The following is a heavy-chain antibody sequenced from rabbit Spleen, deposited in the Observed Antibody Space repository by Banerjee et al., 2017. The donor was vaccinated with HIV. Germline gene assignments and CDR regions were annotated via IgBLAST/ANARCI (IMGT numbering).Heavy chain of an antibody. J-gene: IGHJ3*01. CDR2: AYAGSSGSS. D-gene: IGHD1-1*01. V-gene: IGHV1S40*01. Sequence: QSLEESGGGLVKPGGTLTLTCKASGFSFSSGYDMCWVRQAPGKGLEWVACAYAGSSGSSYSATWAKGRFTISKTSSTTVTLQMTSLTAADTATYFCARDLPDIIGWNFGFWGQGTLVTVS. CDR1: GFSFSSGYD. CDR3: ARDLPDIIGWNFGF.